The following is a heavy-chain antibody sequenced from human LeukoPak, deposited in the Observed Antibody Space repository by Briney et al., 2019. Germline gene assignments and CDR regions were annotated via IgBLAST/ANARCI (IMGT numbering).Heavy chain of an antibody. CDR3: ARGHYGSGSYLQNYYYYYMDV. V-gene: IGHV3-74*01. D-gene: IGHD3-10*01. Sequence: PGGSLRLSCAGSGFTLSSYWMHWVRQAPGKGLVWVSRINSDGSSTSYADSVKGRFTISRDNAKNTLYLQMNSLRAEDTAVYYCARGHYGSGSYLQNYYYYYMDVWGKGTTVTVSS. J-gene: IGHJ6*03. CDR2: INSDGSST. CDR1: GFTLSSYW.